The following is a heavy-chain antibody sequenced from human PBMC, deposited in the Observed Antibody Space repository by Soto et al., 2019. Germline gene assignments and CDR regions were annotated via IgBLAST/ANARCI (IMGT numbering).Heavy chain of an antibody. V-gene: IGHV1-58*01. Sequence: MQLVQSGPEVKKPGTSVKVSCKASGFTFTSSAVQWVRQARGQRLEWIGWIVVGSGNTNYAQKFQERVTITRDMSTSTAYMELSSLRSEDTAVYYCAADVAAAGTPNFDYWGQGTLVSVSS. CDR2: IVVGSGNT. J-gene: IGHJ4*02. CDR1: GFTFTSSA. CDR3: AADVAAAGTPNFDY. D-gene: IGHD6-13*01.